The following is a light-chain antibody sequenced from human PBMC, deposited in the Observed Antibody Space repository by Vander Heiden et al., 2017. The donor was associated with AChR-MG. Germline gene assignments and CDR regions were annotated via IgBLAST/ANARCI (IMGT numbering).Light chain of an antibody. V-gene: IGKV3-11*01. Sequence: ETDSTQSLVTLSLSPGERATLSSRASKSVSSSLAWYQQKHRRTARLLIYDASNRATGIPARFSGSGSGTNFTLTISSLEPEDFAVYYCQQRSNWHSITFGQGTRLEIK. CDR3: QQRSNWHSIT. CDR2: DAS. J-gene: IGKJ5*01. CDR1: KSVSSS.